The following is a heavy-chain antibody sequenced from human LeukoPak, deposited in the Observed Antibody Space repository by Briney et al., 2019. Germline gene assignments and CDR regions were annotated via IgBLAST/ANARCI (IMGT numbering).Heavy chain of an antibody. CDR3: ARHGSPELRYFDWLIYTGDY. CDR2: IYHSGST. J-gene: IGHJ4*02. D-gene: IGHD3-9*01. CDR1: GYSISSGYY. Sequence: PSETLSLTCAVSGYSISSGYYWGWIRQPPGKGLEWIGSIYHSGSTYYNPSLKSRVTISVDTSKNQFSLMLSSVTAADTAVYYCARHGSPELRYFDWLIYTGDYWGQGTLVTVSS. V-gene: IGHV4-38-2*01.